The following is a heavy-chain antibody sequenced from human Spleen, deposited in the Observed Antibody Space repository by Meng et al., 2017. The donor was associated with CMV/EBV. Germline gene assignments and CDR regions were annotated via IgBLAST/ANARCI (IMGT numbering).Heavy chain of an antibody. CDR2: INSDGSAT. V-gene: IGHV3-74*01. Sequence: GESLKISCEGFGLTLSGKWMNWVRQTPREGLVWLSHINSDGSATDYAASVKGRFIISRDNVKNTLYLQMNSLRADDTAVYYCARGSALNGYWGQGTLVTVSS. D-gene: IGHD2-8*01. CDR3: ARGSALNGY. J-gene: IGHJ4*02. CDR1: GLTLSGKW.